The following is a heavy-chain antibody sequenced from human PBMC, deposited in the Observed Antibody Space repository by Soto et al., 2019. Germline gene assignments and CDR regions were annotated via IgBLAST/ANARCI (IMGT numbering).Heavy chain of an antibody. CDR2: INAGNGNT. Sequence: ASVKVSCKASGGTFSSYAISWVRQAPGQGLEWMGWINAGNGNTKYSQKFQGRVTITRDTSASTAYMELTSLTSDDTAVYYCARTRLCGGDCYSAYYFDFWGQGALVTVSS. CDR3: ARTRLCGGDCYSAYYFDF. J-gene: IGHJ4*02. D-gene: IGHD2-21*02. CDR1: GGTFSSYA. V-gene: IGHV1-3*01.